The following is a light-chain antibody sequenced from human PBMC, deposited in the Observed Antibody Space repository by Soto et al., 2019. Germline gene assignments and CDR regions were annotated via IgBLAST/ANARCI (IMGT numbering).Light chain of an antibody. J-gene: IGLJ1*01. Sequence: QSALTQPASVSGSPGQSITISCTGTSSDVGIYNLVSWYQQHPGKAPKLMIYEDSKRPSGVSNRFSGSKSGNTASLTISGLQAEDEADYYCCSYAGSSTYVFGTGTKVIVL. CDR3: CSYAGSSTYV. CDR2: EDS. V-gene: IGLV2-23*01. CDR1: SSDVGIYNL.